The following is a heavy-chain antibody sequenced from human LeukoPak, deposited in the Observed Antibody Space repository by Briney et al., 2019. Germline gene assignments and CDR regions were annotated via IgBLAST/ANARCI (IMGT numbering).Heavy chain of an antibody. V-gene: IGHV4-39*07. D-gene: IGHD5-12*01. Sequence: SETLSLTCTVSGGSISSSSYYWGWIRQPPGKGLEWIGSIYYSGSTYYNPSLKSRVTISVDTSKNQFSLKLSSVTAADTAVYYCARVLSRSRLLNYFDYWGQGTLVTVSS. J-gene: IGHJ4*02. CDR3: ARVLSRSRLLNYFDY. CDR2: IYYSGST. CDR1: GGSISSSSYY.